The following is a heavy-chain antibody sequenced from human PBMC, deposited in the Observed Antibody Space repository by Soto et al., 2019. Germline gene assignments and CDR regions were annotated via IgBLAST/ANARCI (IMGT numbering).Heavy chain of an antibody. D-gene: IGHD4-17*01. CDR3: ALPRGYGVCDAYAI. V-gene: IGHV3-23*01. CDR1: GFTFSTYA. CDR2: ISAGGGNT. Sequence: GGSLRLSCAASGFTFSTYAMSWVRQAPGKGLEWVSAISAGGGNTYYADSVKGRFTISRDNSINTLYLQMNSLRTEDTAVYYCALPRGYGVCDAYAIWAQRSMVT. J-gene: IGHJ3*02.